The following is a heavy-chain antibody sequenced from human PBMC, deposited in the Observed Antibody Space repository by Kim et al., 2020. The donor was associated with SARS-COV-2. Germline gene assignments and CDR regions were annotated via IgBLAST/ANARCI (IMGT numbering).Heavy chain of an antibody. V-gene: IGHV4-39*01. J-gene: IGHJ4*02. CDR1: GGSISSSSYY. CDR2: IYYSGST. D-gene: IGHD4-17*01. CDR3: AINGDSGTIDY. Sequence: SETLSLTCTVSGGSISSSSYYWGWIRQPPGKGLEWVGSIYYSGSTYYNPSLKSRVTISVDTSKNQFSLKLSSVTAADTAVYYCAINGDSGTIDYWGQGTLVTVSS.